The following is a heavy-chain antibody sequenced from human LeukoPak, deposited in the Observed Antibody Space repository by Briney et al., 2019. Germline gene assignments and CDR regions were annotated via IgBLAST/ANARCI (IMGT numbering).Heavy chain of an antibody. CDR3: ARKAPKLRYFDWRRSDAFDI. V-gene: IGHV1-8*01. J-gene: IGHJ3*02. Sequence: GASVKVSCKASGYTFTSYDINWVRQATGQGLEWMGWMNPNSGNTGYAQKFQGRVTMTRNTSISTAYMELSSLRSEDTAVYYCARKAPKLRYFDWRRSDAFDIWGQGTMVTVSS. CDR1: GYTFTSYD. D-gene: IGHD3-9*01. CDR2: MNPNSGNT.